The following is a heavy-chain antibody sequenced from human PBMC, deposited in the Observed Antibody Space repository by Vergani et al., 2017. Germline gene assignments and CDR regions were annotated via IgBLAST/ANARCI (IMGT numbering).Heavy chain of an antibody. CDR3: ARDSSRGYDLSQDY. Sequence: QVQLQESGPGLVKPSETLSLTCTVSGGSISSYYWSWIRQPPGKGLEWIGYIYYSGSTNYNPSLKSRVTISVDTSKNQFSLKLSSVTAADTAVYYCARDSSRGYDLSQDYWGQGTLVTVSS. V-gene: IGHV4-59*01. J-gene: IGHJ4*02. CDR2: IYYSGST. CDR1: GGSISSYY. D-gene: IGHD5-12*01.